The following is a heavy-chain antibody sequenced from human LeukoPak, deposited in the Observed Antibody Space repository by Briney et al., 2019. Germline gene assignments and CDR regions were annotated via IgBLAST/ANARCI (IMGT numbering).Heavy chain of an antibody. CDR1: GFTFSSYW. V-gene: IGHV3-74*01. J-gene: IGHJ4*02. Sequence: PGGSLRLSCSASGFTFSSYWMHWVRQAPGKGLVWVSGINTDGSYTSYADSVKGRFTISRDDSKNTLYLQMNSLRAEDTAVYYCAKGEGGSGSSYNSLDHWGQGTLVTVSS. D-gene: IGHD3-10*01. CDR3: AKGEGGSGSSYNSLDH. CDR2: INTDGSYT.